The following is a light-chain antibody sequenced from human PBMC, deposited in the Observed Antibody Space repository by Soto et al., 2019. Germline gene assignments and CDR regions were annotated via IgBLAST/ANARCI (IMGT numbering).Light chain of an antibody. V-gene: IGLV2-14*01. J-gene: IGLJ1*01. CDR1: SSDVGGYNY. CDR3: SSYISSNTYV. CDR2: EVS. Sequence: QSALTQPASVSGSPGQSITISCTGTSSDVGGYNYVSWYQQHPGKAPKLIIYEVSNRPSGVSNRFSGSKSGNTASLTVSGLQAEDEADYHCSSYISSNTYVFGTGTKVTFL.